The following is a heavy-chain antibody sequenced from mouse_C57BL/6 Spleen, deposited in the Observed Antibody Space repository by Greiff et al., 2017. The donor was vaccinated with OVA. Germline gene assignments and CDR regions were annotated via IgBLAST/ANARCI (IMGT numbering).Heavy chain of an antibody. CDR2: IWSGGST. D-gene: IGHD2-1*01. CDR3: ARKYYGNLYAMDY. CDR1: GFSLTSYG. V-gene: IGHV2-2*01. Sequence: QVQLQQSGPGLVQPSQSLSITCTVSGFSLTSYGVHWVRQSPGKGLEWLGVIWSGGSTDYNAAFISRLSISKDNSTSQVFFKMNSLQADDTAIYYCARKYYGNLYAMDYWGQGTSVTVSS. J-gene: IGHJ4*01.